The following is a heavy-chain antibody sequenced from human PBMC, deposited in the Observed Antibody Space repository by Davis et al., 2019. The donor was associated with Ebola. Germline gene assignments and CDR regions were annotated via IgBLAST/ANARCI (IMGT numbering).Heavy chain of an antibody. Sequence: PSETLSLTCTVSGGSISSYYWSWIRQPPGKGLEWIGYIYYSGSTNYNPSLKSRVTISVDTSKNQFSLKLSSVTAADTAVYYCARGGGIYDFWSGPGPYYYYYYMDVWGKGTTVTVSS. V-gene: IGHV4-59*01. CDR3: ARGGGIYDFWSGPGPYYYYYYMDV. J-gene: IGHJ6*03. D-gene: IGHD3-3*01. CDR2: IYYSGST. CDR1: GGSISSYY.